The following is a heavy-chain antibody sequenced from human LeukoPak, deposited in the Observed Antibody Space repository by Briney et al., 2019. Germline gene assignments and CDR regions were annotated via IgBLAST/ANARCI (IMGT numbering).Heavy chain of an antibody. CDR2: IIPIFGTA. CDR3: ARILILEDRYYYGMDV. CDR1: GYTFTSYA. Sequence: SVKVSCKASGYTFTSYAISWVRQAPGQGLEWMGGIIPIFGTANYAQKFQGRVTITADESTSTAYMELSSLRSEDTAVYYCARILILEDRYYYGMDVWGQGTTVTVS. D-gene: IGHD3-3*01. V-gene: IGHV1-69*13. J-gene: IGHJ6*02.